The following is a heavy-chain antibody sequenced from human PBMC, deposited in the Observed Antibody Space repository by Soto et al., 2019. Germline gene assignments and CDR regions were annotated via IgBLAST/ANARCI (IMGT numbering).Heavy chain of an antibody. D-gene: IGHD4-17*01. CDR3: ARVLTTAYFDY. V-gene: IGHV3-53*01. CDR1: GFTVSSNY. CDR2: IYSGGST. Sequence: GGSLRLSCAASGFTVSSNYMSWVRQAPGKGLEWVSVIYSGGSTYYADSVKGRFTISRDNSKNTLYLQMNSLRAEDTAVYYCARVLTTAYFDYWGQGTLVTVSS. J-gene: IGHJ4*02.